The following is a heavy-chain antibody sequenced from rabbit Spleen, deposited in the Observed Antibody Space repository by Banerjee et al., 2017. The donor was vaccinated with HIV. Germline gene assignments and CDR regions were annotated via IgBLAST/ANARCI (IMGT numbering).Heavy chain of an antibody. CDR2: IYAGGSSST. D-gene: IGHD4-2*01. Sequence: QEQLVESGGGLVQPEGSLTLTCKASGFSFGDRDVMCWVRQAPGKGLEWIACIYAGGSSSTFAAARAKGRYTISKTSSTTVTLQMTSLTAADTATYFCARDAGTSFSTFGMDLWGQGPSSPS. J-gene: IGHJ6*01. CDR1: GFSFGDRDV. CDR3: ARDAGTSFSTFGMDL. V-gene: IGHV1S45*01.